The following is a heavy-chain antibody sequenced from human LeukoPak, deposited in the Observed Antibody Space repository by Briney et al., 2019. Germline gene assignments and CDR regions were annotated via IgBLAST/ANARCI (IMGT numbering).Heavy chain of an antibody. CDR2: IKQDGTEI. D-gene: IGHD3-16*01. V-gene: IGHV3-7*01. Sequence: PGGSLRLSCAASGFTFSSHWMSWVRQAPGKGPEWVANIKQDGTEIYYVDSVKGRFTISRDNAKNSLYLQMNSLRDEDTAVYYCARAEGAASHIWGQGTMVSVSS. J-gene: IGHJ3*02. CDR1: GFTFSSHW. CDR3: ARAEGAASHI.